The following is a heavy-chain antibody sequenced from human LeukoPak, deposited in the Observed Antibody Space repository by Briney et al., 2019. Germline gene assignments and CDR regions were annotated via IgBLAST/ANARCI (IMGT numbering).Heavy chain of an antibody. V-gene: IGHV1-46*01. CDR1: GYTFTSYY. CDR2: INPSGGRT. D-gene: IGHD5-18*01. Sequence: ASVKVSCKTSGYTFTSYYMHWVRQAPGQGLEWMGIINPSGGRTSYAQKFQGRVTMTRDMSTSTVYMELSRLRSDDTAVYYCARSLARGGYSYGLGYWGQGTLVTVSS. CDR3: ARSLARGGYSYGLGY. J-gene: IGHJ4*02.